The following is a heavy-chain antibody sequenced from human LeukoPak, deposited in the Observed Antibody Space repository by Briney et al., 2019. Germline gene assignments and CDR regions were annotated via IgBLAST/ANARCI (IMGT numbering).Heavy chain of an antibody. CDR2: LHNDETEI. Sequence: GGXLRLSCAASGFIFSNYGMHWVRQAPGKGLEWVAFLHNDETEIYYADSVKGRFTISRDNSKNTLYLQMSSLRDEDTAVYYCVKDTGRGDFWGQGTQVTVSS. CDR3: VKDTGRGDF. CDR1: GFIFSNYG. D-gene: IGHD1-14*01. V-gene: IGHV3-30*02. J-gene: IGHJ4*02.